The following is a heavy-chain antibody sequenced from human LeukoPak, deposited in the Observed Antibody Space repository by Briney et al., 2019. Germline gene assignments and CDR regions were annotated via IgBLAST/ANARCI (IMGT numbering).Heavy chain of an antibody. D-gene: IGHD6-19*01. CDR1: GGSISSYY. V-gene: IGHV4-59*01. Sequence: PSETLSLTCTVSGGSISSYYWSWIRQPPGKGLEWIGYIYYSGSTNYNPSLKSRVTISVDTSKNQFSLKLSSVTAADTAVYYCARSSGWYESFDIWGQGTMVTVSS. CDR2: IYYSGST. CDR3: ARSSGWYESFDI. J-gene: IGHJ3*02.